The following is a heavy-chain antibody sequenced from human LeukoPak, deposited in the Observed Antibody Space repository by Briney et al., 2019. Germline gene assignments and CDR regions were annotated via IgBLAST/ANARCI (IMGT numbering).Heavy chain of an antibody. CDR1: GYSFTSYA. Sequence: ASVKVSCKASGYSFTSYAMNWVRQAPGQGLEWMGWINPNSGDTNYAQKFQGRVTMTRDTSISTAYMELSRLRSDDTAVYYCARDRVGSGYSYGYSLDYWGQGTLVTVSS. CDR2: INPNSGDT. CDR3: ARDRVGSGYSYGYSLDY. V-gene: IGHV1-2*02. J-gene: IGHJ4*02. D-gene: IGHD5-18*01.